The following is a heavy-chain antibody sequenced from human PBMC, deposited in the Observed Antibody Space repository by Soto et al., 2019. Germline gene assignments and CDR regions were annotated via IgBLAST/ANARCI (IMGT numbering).Heavy chain of an antibody. V-gene: IGHV4-59*01. CDR2: IYYSGST. J-gene: IGHJ6*02. D-gene: IGHD2-15*01. CDR1: GGSISSYY. Sequence: SETLSLTCTVSGGSISSYYWSWIRQPPGKGLEWIGYIYYSGSTNYNPSLKSRVTISVDTSKNQFSLKLTSVTAADTAVYYCARVGCGGSGGSCQQSYYYYGMDVWGQGTTVTVSS. CDR3: ARVGCGGSGGSCQQSYYYYGMDV.